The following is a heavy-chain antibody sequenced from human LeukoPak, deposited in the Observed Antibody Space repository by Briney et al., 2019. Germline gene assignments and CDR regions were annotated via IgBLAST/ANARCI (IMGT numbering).Heavy chain of an antibody. J-gene: IGHJ4*02. CDR1: GGSISSSSYY. D-gene: IGHD1-26*01. Sequence: SETLSLTCTVSGGSISSSSYYWGWIRQPPGKGLEWIGSIYSSVSTYYNPSLKSRVTISVDTSKNQFSLRLSSVTAADTALYYCAYSGSYGHLGYWGQGIPVTVSS. V-gene: IGHV4-39*01. CDR2: IYSSVST. CDR3: AYSGSYGHLGY.